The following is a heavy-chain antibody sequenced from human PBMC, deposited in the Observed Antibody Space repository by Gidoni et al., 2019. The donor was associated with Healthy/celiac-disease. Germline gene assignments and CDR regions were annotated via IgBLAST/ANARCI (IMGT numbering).Heavy chain of an antibody. CDR2: IWYDGSNK. CDR1: GFTCSSYG. Sequence: QVQLVESGGGVVQPGRSLRLSCAASGFTCSSYGMHWVRQAPGKGLEWVAVIWYDGSNKDYADSVKGRFTSSRDNSKNTLYLQMNSLRAEDTAVYYCARGPRDGYFDYWGQGTLVTVSS. J-gene: IGHJ4*02. V-gene: IGHV3-33*01. CDR3: ARGPRDGYFDY.